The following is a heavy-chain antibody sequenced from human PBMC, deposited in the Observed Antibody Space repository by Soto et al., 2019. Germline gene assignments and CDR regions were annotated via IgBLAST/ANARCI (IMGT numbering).Heavy chain of an antibody. CDR1: GASITSSGCY. J-gene: IGHJ5*02. Sequence: QVQLQESGPGLVKPSQTLSPTCSVSGASITSSGCYWSWIRRHPGKGLEWIGYSYYRGGTYYNPSLKSRVSLPRDTSKNQSSLKLSSVTAAATAVYYCASGVGSSFDPWGQGTLVTVSS. D-gene: IGHD1-26*01. CDR2: SYYRGGT. V-gene: IGHV4-31*03. CDR3: ASGVGSSFDP.